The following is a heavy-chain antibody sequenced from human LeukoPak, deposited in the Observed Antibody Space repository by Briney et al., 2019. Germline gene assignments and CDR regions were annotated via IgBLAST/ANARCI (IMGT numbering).Heavy chain of an antibody. CDR3: QSRGWRDVDY. Sequence: PGGSLRLSCVASGFTFSSFAMAWVRQAPGKRLEWVSAISGSGVTTHYAGSVKGRFSISRDNSKNTLYLQMNSLRAEDTAVYYCQSRGWRDVDYWGQGTLVTVSS. CDR2: ISGSGVTT. J-gene: IGHJ4*02. D-gene: IGHD6-19*01. V-gene: IGHV3-23*01. CDR1: GFTFSSFA.